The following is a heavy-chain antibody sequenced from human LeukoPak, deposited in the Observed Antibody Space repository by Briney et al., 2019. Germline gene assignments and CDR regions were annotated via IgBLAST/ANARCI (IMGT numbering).Heavy chain of an antibody. D-gene: IGHD3-16*01. CDR3: ARRGGGRWFDP. CDR1: GVSISSGDYY. CDR2: IYYSGIT. Sequence: SETLSLTCTVSGVSISSGDYYWGWIRQYSGKGLEWIGYIYYSGITYYHPSLKSRVTISVDTSKNQFSLQLTSVTAAETAVYYCARRGGGRWFDPWGQGTLVTVSS. J-gene: IGHJ5*02. V-gene: IGHV4-31*03.